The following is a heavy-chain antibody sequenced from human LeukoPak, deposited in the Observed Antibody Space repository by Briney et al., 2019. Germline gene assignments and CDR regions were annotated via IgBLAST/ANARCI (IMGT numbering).Heavy chain of an antibody. D-gene: IGHD3-3*01. CDR2: IYPGDSDT. V-gene: IGHV5-51*01. CDR3: ARQYYDFWSGSEPFDP. J-gene: IGHJ5*02. Sequence: GESLKISCKGSGYSFTSYWIGWVRQMPGKGLEWMGIIYPGDSDTRYSPSFQGQVTISADKSIGTAYLQWSSLKASDTAMYYCARQYYDFWSGSEPFDPWGQGTLVTVSS. CDR1: GYSFTSYW.